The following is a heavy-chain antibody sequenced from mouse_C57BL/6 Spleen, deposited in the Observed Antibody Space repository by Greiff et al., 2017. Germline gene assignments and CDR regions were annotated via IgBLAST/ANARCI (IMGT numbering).Heavy chain of an antibody. V-gene: IGHV5-17*01. CDR2: ISSGSSTI. J-gene: IGHJ2*01. D-gene: IGHD1-1*01. Sequence: EVKLQESGGGLVKPGGSLKLSCAASGFTFSDYGMHWVRQAPEKGLEWVAYISSGSSTIYYADTVKGRFTISRDNAKNTLFLQMTSLRSEDTAMYYCARTVATSVYFDYWGQGTTLTVSS. CDR3: ARTVATSVYFDY. CDR1: GFTFSDYG.